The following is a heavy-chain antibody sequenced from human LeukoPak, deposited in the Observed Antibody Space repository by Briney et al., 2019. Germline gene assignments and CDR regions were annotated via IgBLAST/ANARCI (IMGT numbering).Heavy chain of an antibody. Sequence: ASVKVSCKASGYSFTTYGISWVRQAPGQGLEWMGWINPYNGDTNYAQKLQGRVTMTTATSTSTAYMELRRLRSDDTAVYYCARDQDWSAGSCDPLWFDPWGEGTLVTVS. CDR3: ARDQDWSAGSCDPLWFDP. CDR2: INPYNGDT. J-gene: IGHJ5*02. D-gene: IGHD2-15*01. CDR1: GYSFTTYG. V-gene: IGHV1-18*01.